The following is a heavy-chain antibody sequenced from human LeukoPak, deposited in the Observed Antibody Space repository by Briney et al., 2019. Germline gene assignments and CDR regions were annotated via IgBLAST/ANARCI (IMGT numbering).Heavy chain of an antibody. J-gene: IGHJ4*02. CDR3: AKDRSSGDFDY. V-gene: IGHV3-30*18. Sequence: GWSLRLSCAASGFTFSSYGMHWVRQAPGKGLEWVAVISYDGSNKYYADSVKGRFTISRDNSKNTLYLQMNSLRAEDTAVYYCAKDRSSGDFDYWGQGTLVTVSS. CDR1: GFTFSSYG. CDR2: ISYDGSNK. D-gene: IGHD6-25*01.